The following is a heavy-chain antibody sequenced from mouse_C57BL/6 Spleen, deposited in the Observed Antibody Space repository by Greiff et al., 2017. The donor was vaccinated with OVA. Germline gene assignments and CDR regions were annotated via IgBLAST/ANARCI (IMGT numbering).Heavy chain of an antibody. CDR3: ARWGSSLAY. J-gene: IGHJ3*01. V-gene: IGHV1-42*01. CDR1: GYSFTGYY. D-gene: IGHD1-1*01. Sequence: EVKLMESGPELVKPGASVKISCKASGYSFTGYYMNWVKQSPEKSLEWIGEINPSTGGTTYNQKFKAKATLTVDKSSSTAYMQLKSLTSEDSAVYYCARWGSSLAYWGQGTLVTVSA. CDR2: INPSTGGT.